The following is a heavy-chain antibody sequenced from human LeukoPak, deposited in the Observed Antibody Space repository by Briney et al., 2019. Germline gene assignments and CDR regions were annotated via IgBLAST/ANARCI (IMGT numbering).Heavy chain of an antibody. J-gene: IGHJ4*02. CDR1: GGSISTNYYY. CDR2: IYHTGST. V-gene: IGHV4-39*01. Sequence: SETLSLTCSVSGGSISTNYYYWGWIRQPPGKGLEWIGSIYHTGSTYYSPSLKSRGTISVDTSKNQLSLKLTSGTAADTAVYYCARQHGYSYGSFDYWGQGTLVTVSP. D-gene: IGHD5-18*01. CDR3: ARQHGYSYGSFDY.